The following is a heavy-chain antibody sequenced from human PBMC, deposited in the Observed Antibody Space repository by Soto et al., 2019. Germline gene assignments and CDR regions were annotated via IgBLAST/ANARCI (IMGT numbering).Heavy chain of an antibody. Sequence: QVQLVQSGAEMKKPGSSVKVSCKASGGSFNNYAITWVRQAPGQGLEWMGGIIPIFGSENYAQKFQGRVTSTADESTSTAYMELSSLRADDTAVYSCARGRGYDNLDPFDIWGQGTMVAVSS. CDR2: IIPIFGSE. J-gene: IGHJ3*02. D-gene: IGHD5-12*01. V-gene: IGHV1-69*01. CDR1: GGSFNNYA. CDR3: ARGRGYDNLDPFDI.